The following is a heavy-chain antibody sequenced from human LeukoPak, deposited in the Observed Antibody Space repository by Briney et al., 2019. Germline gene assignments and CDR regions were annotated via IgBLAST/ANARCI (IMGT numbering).Heavy chain of an antibody. CDR3: AREGGPFDI. CDR1: GYTFTTYG. J-gene: IGHJ3*02. CDR2: ISPYNGNT. Sequence: ASVKVSCKASGYTFTTYGITWVRPAPGQGLEWMGYISPYNGNTRSAQNLQGRVTMTTDTSTSTAYMELRSLRSDDTAVYYCAREGGPFDIWGQGTMVTVSS. D-gene: IGHD3-16*01. V-gene: IGHV1-18*01.